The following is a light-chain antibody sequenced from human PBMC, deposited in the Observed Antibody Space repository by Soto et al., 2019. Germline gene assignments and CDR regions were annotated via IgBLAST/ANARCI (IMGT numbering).Light chain of an antibody. Sequence: VLIHPASLSHCPCQSIAIACAGTSIDVGGYNYVSWYQQHPGKAPKLMIYEDSNRPSGVSNRFSGSKSGNTASLTISGLQAEDEAQYYCSSYTSSSSLVFGTGTKVTVL. CDR2: EDS. V-gene: IGLV2-14*01. J-gene: IGLJ1*01. CDR1: SIDVGGYNY. CDR3: SSYTSSSSLV.